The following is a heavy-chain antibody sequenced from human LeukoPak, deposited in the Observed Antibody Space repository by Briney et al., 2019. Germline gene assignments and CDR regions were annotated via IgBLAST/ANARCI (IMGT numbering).Heavy chain of an antibody. CDR3: ARYGNSAVY. V-gene: IGHV4-39*07. CDR2: IHYTGTT. Sequence: PSETLSLTCTVSGGSISISRHYWAWIRQPPGKGLDWIGTIHYTGTTYYNPSLRSRVSISVDRSTNQFSLRVSPVTAVDTAVYYCARYGNSAVYWGQGTLVTVSS. CDR1: GGSISISRHY. D-gene: IGHD4-23*01. J-gene: IGHJ4*02.